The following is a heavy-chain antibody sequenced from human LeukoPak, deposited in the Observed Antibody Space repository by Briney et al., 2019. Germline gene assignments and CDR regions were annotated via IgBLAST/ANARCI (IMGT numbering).Heavy chain of an antibody. J-gene: IGHJ4*02. CDR3: AKDNSPAAAGQGGDY. V-gene: IGHV3-30*02. CDR2: IRYDGSNK. CDR1: GFTFSSYG. D-gene: IGHD6-13*01. Sequence: GGSLRLSCAASGFTFSSYGMHWVRQAPGKGLEWVAFIRYDGSNKYYADSVKGRFTISRDNSKNTLYLQMNSLRAEDTAVYYCAKDNSPAAAGQGGDYWGQGTLVTVSS.